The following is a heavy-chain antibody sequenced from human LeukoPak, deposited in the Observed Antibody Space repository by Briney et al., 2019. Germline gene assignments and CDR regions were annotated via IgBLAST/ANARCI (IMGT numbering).Heavy chain of an antibody. Sequence: ASVKVSCKASGYTFTGYYMHWVRQAPGQGLEWMGWINPNSGGTNYAQKFQGRVTMTRDTSISTAYMELSRLRSGDTAVYYCARDGVWFGELGLFDPWGQGTLVTVSS. J-gene: IGHJ5*02. V-gene: IGHV1-2*02. CDR2: INPNSGGT. CDR3: ARDGVWFGELGLFDP. CDR1: GYTFTGYY. D-gene: IGHD3-10*01.